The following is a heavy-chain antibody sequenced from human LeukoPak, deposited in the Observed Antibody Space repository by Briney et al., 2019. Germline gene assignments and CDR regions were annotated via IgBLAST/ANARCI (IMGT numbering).Heavy chain of an antibody. CDR2: IYYSGST. CDR1: GGSISSSSYY. V-gene: IGHV4-39*01. J-gene: IGHJ5*02. Sequence: SETLSLTCTVSGGSISSSSYYWGWIRQPPGKGLEWIGSIYYSGSTYDNPSLKSRVTISVEKSKNQFSLKLSSVTTADTAVYYCARRIAARYNWFDPWGQGTLVTVSS. D-gene: IGHD6-6*01. CDR3: ARRIAARYNWFDP.